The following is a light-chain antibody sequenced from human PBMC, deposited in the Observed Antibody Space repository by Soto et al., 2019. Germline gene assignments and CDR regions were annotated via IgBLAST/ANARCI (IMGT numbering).Light chain of an antibody. CDR3: CSYAGSYTV. CDR1: SIDVGGYNY. CDR2: DVS. Sequence: QSALTQPRSVSGSPGQSVTISCTGTSIDVGGYNYVSWYQQHPGKAPKLMIYDVSKRPSGVPDRFSGSKSGNTASLTISGLQAEDEADYYCCSYAGSYTVFGGGTKPIVL. V-gene: IGLV2-11*01. J-gene: IGLJ3*02.